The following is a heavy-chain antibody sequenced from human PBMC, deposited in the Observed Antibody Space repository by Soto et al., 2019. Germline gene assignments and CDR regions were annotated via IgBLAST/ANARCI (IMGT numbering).Heavy chain of an antibody. CDR1: GFTFSSYS. Sequence: HPGGSLRLSCAASGFTFSSYSMNWVRQAPGKGLEWVSYISSSSSTIYYADSVKGRFTISRDNAKNSLYLQMNSLRDEDTAVYYCARDLGFRTILHAFDIWGQGTMVTVSS. V-gene: IGHV3-48*02. J-gene: IGHJ3*02. CDR2: ISSSSSTI. CDR3: ARDLGFRTILHAFDI. D-gene: IGHD2-8*01.